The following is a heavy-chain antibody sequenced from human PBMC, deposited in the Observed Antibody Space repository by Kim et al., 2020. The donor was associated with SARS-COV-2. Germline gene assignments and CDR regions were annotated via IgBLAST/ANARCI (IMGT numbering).Heavy chain of an antibody. CDR3: ARAATMYYYYYGMDV. CDR1: GGSVSSGSYY. D-gene: IGHD2-15*01. V-gene: IGHV4-61*01. CDR2: IYYSGST. Sequence: SETLSLTCTVSGGSVSSGSYYWSWIRQPPGKGLEWIGYIYYSGSTNYNPSLKSRVTISVDTSKNQFSLKLSSVTAADTAVYYCARAATMYYYYYGMDVWGQGTTVTVSS. J-gene: IGHJ6*02.